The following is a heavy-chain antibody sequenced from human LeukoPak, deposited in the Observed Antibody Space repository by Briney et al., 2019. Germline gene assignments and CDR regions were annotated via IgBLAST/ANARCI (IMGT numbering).Heavy chain of an antibody. CDR1: GCSISSSSYY. V-gene: IGHV4-39*01. Sequence: SETLSLTCTVSGCSISSSSYYWGWIRQPPGKGLEWIGSIYYSGSTYYNPSLKSRVTISVDTSKNQFSLKLSSVTAADTAVYYCASSYSSGWFDWGQGTLVTVSS. D-gene: IGHD6-19*01. CDR3: ASSYSSGWFD. CDR2: IYYSGST. J-gene: IGHJ4*02.